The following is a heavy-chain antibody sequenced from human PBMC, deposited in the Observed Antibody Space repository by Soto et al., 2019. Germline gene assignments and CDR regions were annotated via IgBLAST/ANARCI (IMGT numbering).Heavy chain of an antibody. CDR2: ISWNGAAT. CDR1: GFTFDDYA. J-gene: IGHJ4*02. CDR3: AKLPLYGSRFDC. Sequence: EVQLVESGGGLVQPGGSLRLSCAASGFTFDDYAIHWVRQAPGKGLEWVSGISWNGAATGYADSVKGRFTISRDNAKNLLYLQMNSLGSDDTAIYYCAKLPLYGSRFDCWGLGTLVTVSA. D-gene: IGHD3-10*01. V-gene: IGHV3-9*01.